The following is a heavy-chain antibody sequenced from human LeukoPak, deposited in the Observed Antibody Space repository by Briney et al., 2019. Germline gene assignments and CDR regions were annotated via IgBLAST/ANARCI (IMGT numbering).Heavy chain of an antibody. CDR3: ARITSGYDFDY. D-gene: IGHD5-12*01. V-gene: IGHV4-34*01. CDR2: INHSGST. Sequence: PSETLSLTYAVYGGSFSGYYWSWIRQPPGKGLEWIGEINHSGSTNYNPSLKSRVTISVDTSKNQFSLKLSSVTAADTAVYYCARITSGYDFDYWGQGTLVTVSS. CDR1: GGSFSGYY. J-gene: IGHJ4*02.